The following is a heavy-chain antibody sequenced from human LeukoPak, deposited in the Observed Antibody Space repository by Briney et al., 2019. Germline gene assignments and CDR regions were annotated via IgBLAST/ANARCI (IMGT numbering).Heavy chain of an antibody. CDR2: INPNSGGT. D-gene: IGHD2-2*01. CDR1: GYTFTGYY. Sequence: ASVKVSCKASGYTFTGYYMHWVRQAPGQGLEWMGWINPNSGGTNYAQKFQGRVTMTRDTSISTAYMELSRLRSDDTAVYYCARGTTRIVVVPAAISSDLGYWGQRTLVTVSS. CDR3: ARGTTRIVVVPAAISSDLGY. V-gene: IGHV1-2*02. J-gene: IGHJ4*02.